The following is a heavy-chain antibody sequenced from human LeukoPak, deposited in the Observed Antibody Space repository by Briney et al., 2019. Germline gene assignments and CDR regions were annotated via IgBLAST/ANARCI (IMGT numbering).Heavy chain of an antibody. CDR2: TSAHNGYT. CDR1: GYTFTNYG. J-gene: IGHJ4*02. V-gene: IGHV1-18*01. Sequence: PGASVKVSCKASGYTFTNYGISWVRQAPGQGLEWMGWTSAHNGYTNYAQKFQGRVTMTTDTSTSTAYMELRSLRSDDTAVYYCARDSCTNDVCYIGYWGQGTLVTVSS. CDR3: ARDSCTNDVCYIGY. D-gene: IGHD2-8*01.